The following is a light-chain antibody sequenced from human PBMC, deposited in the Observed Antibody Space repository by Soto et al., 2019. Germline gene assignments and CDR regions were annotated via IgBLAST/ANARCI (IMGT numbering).Light chain of an antibody. V-gene: IGKV1D-12*01. CDR1: QVINRW. CDR3: QQANGFPYT. CDR2: AIS. J-gene: IGKJ2*01. Sequence: DIQMTQSPYSVSASVGDRVTITCRASQVINRWLAWYQQKPGRAHKIMIYAISTLHSGDPARFSGSGSGTDFTLTISSLQPEDFATYYCQQANGFPYTFGQGTKLEIK.